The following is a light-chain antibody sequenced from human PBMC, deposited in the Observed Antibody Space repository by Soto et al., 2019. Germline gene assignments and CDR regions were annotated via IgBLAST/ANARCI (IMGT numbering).Light chain of an antibody. V-gene: IGKV1-5*03. CDR3: QQYNSYSQWT. J-gene: IGKJ1*01. Sequence: DIQMTQSPSTLSASVGDRVTITCRASQSISRWLAWYQQKPGKAPKLLIYKESSLESGVPSRFSGSGSGTEITLTISIRQPDAFATYYYQQYNSYSQWTFGQGTKVEIK. CDR1: QSISRW. CDR2: KES.